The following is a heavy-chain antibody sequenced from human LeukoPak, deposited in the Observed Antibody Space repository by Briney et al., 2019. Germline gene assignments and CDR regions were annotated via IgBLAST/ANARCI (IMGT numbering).Heavy chain of an antibody. Sequence: PSETLSLTCTVSGGSISSSSYYWGWIRQPPGKGLEWIGSIYYSGSTYYNPSLKSRVTISVDTSKNQFSLKLSSMTAADTAVYYCARLSGSGSSWYVASYWAVAGDYYFDYWGQGTLVTVSS. CDR2: IYYSGST. J-gene: IGHJ4*02. CDR3: ARLSGSGSSWYVASYWAVAGDYYFDY. V-gene: IGHV4-39*01. D-gene: IGHD6-13*01. CDR1: GGSISSSSYY.